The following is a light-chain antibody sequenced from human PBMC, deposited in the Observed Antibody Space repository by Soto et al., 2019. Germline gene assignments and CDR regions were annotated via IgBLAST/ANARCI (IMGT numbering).Light chain of an antibody. Sequence: EIVVTQSPATLSVSPGERATLSCRVSQSVSSSNLAWHQQKPGQAPRLLIYGASTRATGIPDRFSGSGSGTDFTLTISRLEPEDFAVYYCQQYVASPWTFGQGTKVDI. J-gene: IGKJ1*01. CDR2: GAS. CDR1: QSVSSSN. V-gene: IGKV3-20*01. CDR3: QQYVASPWT.